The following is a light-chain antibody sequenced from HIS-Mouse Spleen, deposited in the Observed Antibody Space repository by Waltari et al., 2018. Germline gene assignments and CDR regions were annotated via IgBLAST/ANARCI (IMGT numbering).Light chain of an antibody. CDR1: QSISSY. CDR2: AAS. CDR3: QQSYSTLT. Sequence: DIQMTQSPSSLSASVGDRVTITCRASQSISSYLTWYQQKPGKAPKLLIYAASSLQSGVPSRFSGSGSGTDFTLTISSLQPEDFATYYCQQSYSTLTVGPGTKVDIK. V-gene: IGKV1-39*01. J-gene: IGKJ3*01.